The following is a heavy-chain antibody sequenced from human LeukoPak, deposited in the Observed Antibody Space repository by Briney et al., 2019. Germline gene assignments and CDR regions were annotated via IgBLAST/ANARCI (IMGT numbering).Heavy chain of an antibody. CDR1: GYTFTCYG. CDR3: ARDCIGCHGFDY. D-gene: IGHD2-15*01. CDR2: VSAYADNT. J-gene: IGHJ4*02. Sequence: ASVKVSCKASGYTFTCYGISWVRQAPGQGLEWMGWVSAYADNTNYVQKLQGRVTMTTDTSTSTAYMELRSLRSDDTAVYYCARDCIGCHGFDYWGQGTLVTVSS. V-gene: IGHV1-18*01.